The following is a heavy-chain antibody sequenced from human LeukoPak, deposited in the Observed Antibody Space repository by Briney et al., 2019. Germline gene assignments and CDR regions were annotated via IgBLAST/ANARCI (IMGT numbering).Heavy chain of an antibody. V-gene: IGHV4-30-2*03. CDR1: GGSISSGDYY. CDR3: ARPDSSGWGGTRFDP. J-gene: IGHJ5*02. D-gene: IGHD6-19*01. Sequence: SQTLSLTCTVSGGSISSGDYYWSWIRQPPGKGLEWIGSMFYSGSTYSNPSLKSRVTISVDTSKNQFSLQLNSVTAADTAVYYCARPDSSGWGGTRFDPWGQGTLVTVSS. CDR2: MFYSGST.